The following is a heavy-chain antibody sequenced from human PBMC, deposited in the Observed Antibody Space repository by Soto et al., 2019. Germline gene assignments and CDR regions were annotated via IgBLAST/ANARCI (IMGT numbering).Heavy chain of an antibody. V-gene: IGHV1-69*13. CDR3: ARHYYDSSGYDY. CDR2: IIPIFGTA. Sequence: GASVKVSCKASGYTFTSYAISWVRQAPGQGLEWMGGIIPIFGTANYAQKFQGRVTITADESTSTAYMELSSLRSEDTAVYYCARHYYDSSGYDYWGQGTLVTVSS. D-gene: IGHD3-22*01. CDR1: GYTFTSYA. J-gene: IGHJ4*02.